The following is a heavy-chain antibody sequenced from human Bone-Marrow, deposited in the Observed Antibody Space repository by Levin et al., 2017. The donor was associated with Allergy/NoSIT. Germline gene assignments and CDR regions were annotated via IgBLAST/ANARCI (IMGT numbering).Heavy chain of an antibody. D-gene: IGHD3-16*02. Sequence: ASVKVSCKVSGYNLTELSIHWVRQAPGEGLEWMGGFAPEDGETVYAQKFQDRLTMTEDTPTDTAYMELSSLRSEDTAVYFCATDVYAFLWATYRHTRDYWGQGTLVTVSS. CDR2: FAPEDGET. V-gene: IGHV1-24*01. CDR3: ATDVYAFLWATYRHTRDY. CDR1: GYNLTELS. J-gene: IGHJ4*02.